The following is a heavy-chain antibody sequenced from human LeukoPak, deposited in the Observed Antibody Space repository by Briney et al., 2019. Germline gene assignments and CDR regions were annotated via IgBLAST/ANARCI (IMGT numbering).Heavy chain of an antibody. D-gene: IGHD2-15*01. CDR3: ARLGYQVVVAANDY. Sequence: PSETLSLTCAVYGGSFSGYYWSWIRQPLGKGLEWIGEINHSGSTNYNPSLKSRVTISVDTSKNQFSLKLSSVTAADTAVYYCARLGYQVVVAANDYWGQGTLVTVPS. J-gene: IGHJ4*02. CDR2: INHSGST. V-gene: IGHV4-34*01. CDR1: GGSFSGYY.